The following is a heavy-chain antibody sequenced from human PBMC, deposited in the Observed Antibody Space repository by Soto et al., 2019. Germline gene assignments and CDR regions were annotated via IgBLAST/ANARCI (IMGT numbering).Heavy chain of an antibody. V-gene: IGHV1-3*01. D-gene: IGHD3-22*01. Sequence: ASVKVSCKASGYIFINYAIHWVRQAPGQRLEWMGWINVGKGNTIYSQKFEDRVTMTTATSTNTVFLELRSLKSDDTAIYYCARDRLRGYDSSGFYSWGQGTMVTVSS. J-gene: IGHJ4*02. CDR3: ARDRLRGYDSSGFYS. CDR2: INVGKGNT. CDR1: GYIFINYA.